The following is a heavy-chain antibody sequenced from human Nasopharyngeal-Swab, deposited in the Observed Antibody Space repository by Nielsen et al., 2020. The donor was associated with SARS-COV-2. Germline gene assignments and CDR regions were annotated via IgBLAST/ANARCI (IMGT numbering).Heavy chain of an antibody. J-gene: IGHJ6*03. CDR3: ARDFENIVVVPAAHGIYYYYYMDV. CDR2: INTNTGNP. D-gene: IGHD2-2*01. Sequence: WARHAPGQGRGGMGWINTNTGNPTYAQGFTGRFVFSLDTSVSTAYLQISSLKAEDTAVYYCARDFENIVVVPAAHGIYYYYYMDVWGKGTTVTVSS. V-gene: IGHV7-4-1*02.